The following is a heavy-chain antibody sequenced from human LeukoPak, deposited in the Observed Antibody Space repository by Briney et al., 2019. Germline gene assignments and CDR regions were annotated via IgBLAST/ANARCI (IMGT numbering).Heavy chain of an antibody. CDR2: VYYSGSP. Sequence: SETLSLTCTVSGDSISRFYWSWIRQPPGKGLDSIGYVYYSGSPTYGPYLNSRVTISVDTSKNQFSLKMTSVTAADTAVYYCARAPNWDRPFDSWGQGTLVTVSS. CDR1: GDSISRFY. J-gene: IGHJ4*02. V-gene: IGHV4-59*01. CDR3: ARAPNWDRPFDS. D-gene: IGHD7-27*01.